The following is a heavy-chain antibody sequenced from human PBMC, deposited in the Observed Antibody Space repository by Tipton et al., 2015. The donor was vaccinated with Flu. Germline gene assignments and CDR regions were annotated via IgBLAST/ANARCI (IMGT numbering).Heavy chain of an antibody. V-gene: IGHV6-1*01. Sequence: GLVKPSQTLSLTCAISGDSVSSESAAWSWIRQSPSRGLEWLGRTYYRSKWYIDYAQSVTSRLTINPDTSKNQFSLQLNSVTPEDTAVYYCARLSYYDVDLKNFYFDYWGQGALVTVSS. CDR3: ARLSYYDVDLKNFYFDY. CDR1: GDSVSSESAA. CDR2: TYYRSKWYI. J-gene: IGHJ4*02. D-gene: IGHD3-10*02.